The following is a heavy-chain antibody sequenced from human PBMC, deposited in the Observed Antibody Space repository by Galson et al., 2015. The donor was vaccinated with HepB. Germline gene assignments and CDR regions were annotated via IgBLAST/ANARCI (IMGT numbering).Heavy chain of an antibody. CDR1: GFTFFTSA. V-gene: IGHV3-23*01. D-gene: IGHD5-18*01. CDR2: ISGFGENT. CDR3: AKGGHYSPFDP. Sequence: SLRLSCAASGFTFFTSAMSWVRPAPGKGLEWVSTISGFGENTYYADSVKGRFTVARDNSRNMVYLQMNSLRDEDTAIFYCAKGGHYSPFDPWGQGTLVTVSS. J-gene: IGHJ5*02.